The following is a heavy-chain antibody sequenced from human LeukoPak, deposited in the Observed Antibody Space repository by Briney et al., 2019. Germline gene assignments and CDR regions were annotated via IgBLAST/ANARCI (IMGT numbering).Heavy chain of an antibody. D-gene: IGHD3-22*01. CDR1: EYSFANYW. V-gene: IGHV5-51*01. CDR2: IYPNASDT. CDR3: ALSSGAYDSAGYFDY. J-gene: IGHJ4*02. Sequence: GDSLKISCKGSEYSFANYWIGWVRQMPGKGLEWMGIIYPNASDTRYSPSFRGQVTISADKSIATAYLRWNSLKASDTAMYYCALSSGAYDSAGYFDYWGQGTLVTVSS.